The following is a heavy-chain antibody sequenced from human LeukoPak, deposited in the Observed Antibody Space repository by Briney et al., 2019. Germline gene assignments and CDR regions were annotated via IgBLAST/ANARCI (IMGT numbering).Heavy chain of an antibody. V-gene: IGHV3-30*18. D-gene: IGHD2-15*01. J-gene: IGHJ4*02. CDR1: GFTFSSYG. CDR2: ISYDGSNK. Sequence: GRSLRLSCAASGFTFSSYGMHWVRQAPGKGLEWVAVISYDGSNKYYADSVKGRFTISRDNSKNTLYLQMNSLRAEDTAVYYCAKDRGRYCSGGSCYYLDYWGQGTLVTVSS. CDR3: AKDRGRYCSGGSCYYLDY.